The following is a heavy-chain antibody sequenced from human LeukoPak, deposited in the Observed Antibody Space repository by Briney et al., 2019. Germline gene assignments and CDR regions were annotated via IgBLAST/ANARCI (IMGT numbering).Heavy chain of an antibody. V-gene: IGHV4-30-4*08. CDR3: ARAHLARWLNSGIYGMDV. J-gene: IGHJ6*02. Sequence: SETLSLTCTVSGGSISSGDYYWNWIRQPPGKGLEWIGYISYSGSTYFNPSLRSRVTISVDTSKNQFSLKLSSVTAADTAVYYCARAHLARWLNSGIYGMDVWGQGTTVTVSS. CDR2: ISYSGST. CDR1: GGSISSGDYY. D-gene: IGHD3-10*01.